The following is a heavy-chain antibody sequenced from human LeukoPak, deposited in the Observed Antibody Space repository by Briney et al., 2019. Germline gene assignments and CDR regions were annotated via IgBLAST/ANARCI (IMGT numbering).Heavy chain of an antibody. Sequence: GGSLRLSCAASRFTFSSYSMNWVRQAPGKGLEWVSSISSSSSYIYYADSVKGRFTISRDNAKNSPYLQVNSLRAEDTAVYYCAGEGLGQLLPGRYQPLDYWGQGSLVTVSS. J-gene: IGHJ4*02. V-gene: IGHV3-21*01. CDR2: ISSSSSYI. CDR1: RFTFSSYS. CDR3: AGEGLGQLLPGRYQPLDY. D-gene: IGHD2-2*01.